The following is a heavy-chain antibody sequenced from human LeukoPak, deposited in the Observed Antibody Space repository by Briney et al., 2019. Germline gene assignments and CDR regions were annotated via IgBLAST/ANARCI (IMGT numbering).Heavy chain of an antibody. Sequence: SETLSLTCTVSGGSISSSSYYWGWIRQPPGKGLEWIGSIYYSGSTYYNPSLKSRVTISVDTSKNQFSLKLSSVTAADTAVYYCARGRLGIAAAGVNYFDYWGQGTLVTVSS. CDR3: ARGRLGIAAAGVNYFDY. CDR2: IYYSGST. D-gene: IGHD6-13*01. CDR1: GGSISSSSYY. V-gene: IGHV4-39*07. J-gene: IGHJ4*02.